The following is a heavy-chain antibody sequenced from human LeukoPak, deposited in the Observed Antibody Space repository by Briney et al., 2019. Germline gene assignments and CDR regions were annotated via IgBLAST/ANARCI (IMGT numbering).Heavy chain of an antibody. CDR2: IWSDDRNK. Sequence: GGSLRLSCAASGFIFSSFGMHWVRQAPGKGLEWVALIWSDDRNKYYADSVKGQFTISRDNSKNTLCLQMNSLRAEDTAVYYCAKRSQYYDILTGYYRPDAFDIWGQGTMVTVSS. D-gene: IGHD3-9*01. CDR1: GFIFSSFG. J-gene: IGHJ3*02. CDR3: AKRSQYYDILTGYYRPDAFDI. V-gene: IGHV3-33*06.